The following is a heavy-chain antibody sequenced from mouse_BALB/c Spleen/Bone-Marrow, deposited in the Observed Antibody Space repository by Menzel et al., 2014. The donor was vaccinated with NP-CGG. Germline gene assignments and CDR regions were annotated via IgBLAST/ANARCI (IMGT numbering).Heavy chain of an antibody. CDR1: GYTFSNYW. V-gene: IGHV1-9*01. CDR2: ILPGSDNT. Sequence: VMLVESGGELMKPGASVKISCKATGYTFSNYWIQWVKQRPGHGPEWIGEILPGSDNTSYNEKFKGKATFTADTSSNTAYMQLSSLTSEDSAVYYCARGNPFDFWGQGATLTVSS. CDR3: ARGNPFDF. J-gene: IGHJ2*01.